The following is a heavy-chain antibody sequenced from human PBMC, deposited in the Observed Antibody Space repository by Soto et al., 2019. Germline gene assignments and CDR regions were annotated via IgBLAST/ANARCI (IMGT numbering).Heavy chain of an antibody. CDR2: IYYSGST. CDR3: ARDPKGGGDAFDI. CDR1: GGSISSSSYY. J-gene: IGHJ3*02. V-gene: IGHV4-39*07. D-gene: IGHD3-16*01. Sequence: SETLSLTCTVSGGSISSSSYYWGWIRQPPGKGLEWIGSIYYSGSTYYNPSLKSRVTISVDTSKNQFSLKLSSVTAADTAVYYCARDPKGGGDAFDIWGQGTMVTVSS.